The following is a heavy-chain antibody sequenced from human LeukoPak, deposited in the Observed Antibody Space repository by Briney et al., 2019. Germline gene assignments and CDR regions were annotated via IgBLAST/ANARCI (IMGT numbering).Heavy chain of an antibody. CDR2: IRYDGSNK. D-gene: IGHD6-19*01. J-gene: IGHJ4*02. V-gene: IGHV3-30*02. CDR3: AKKGSSGWYGNFDY. CDR1: GFTFSSYG. Sequence: GGSLRLSCAASGFTFSSYGIHWVRQAPGKGLEWVAFIRYDGSNKDSADSVKGRFSISRDNSKNMLYLQMNSLRAEDTAIYYCAKKGSSGWYGNFDYWGQGTLVTVSS.